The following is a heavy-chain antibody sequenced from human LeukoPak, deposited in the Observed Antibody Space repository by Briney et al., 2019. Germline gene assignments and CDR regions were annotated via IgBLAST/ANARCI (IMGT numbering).Heavy chain of an antibody. V-gene: IGHV1-8*01. CDR3: ASLDYYDSSGYHVYLEY. J-gene: IGHJ4*02. CDR1: GYTFTSYD. Sequence: ASVKVSCKASGYTFTSYDINWVRQATGQGLEWMGWMNPNSGNTGYAQKFQGRVTMTRNTSISTAYMELSSLRSDDTAVYYCASLDYYDSSGYHVYLEYWGQGTLVTVSS. D-gene: IGHD3-22*01. CDR2: MNPNSGNT.